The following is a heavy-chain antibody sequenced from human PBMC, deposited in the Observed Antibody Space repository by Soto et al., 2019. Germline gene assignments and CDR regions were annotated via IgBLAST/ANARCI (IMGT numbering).Heavy chain of an antibody. Sequence: EVQLVESGGGLIQPGESLRLSCAASGFTVSRKYMSWVRQASGKGLEWVSIIYSGGTTYYADSVKGRFTISRDRSKNTLDLQMKSLRAEDTALYYCAIHGHDYYYYGMDVWGQGTTVTVSS. CDR2: IYSGGTT. CDR3: AIHGHDYYYYGMDV. J-gene: IGHJ6*02. V-gene: IGHV3-53*01. CDR1: GFTVSRKY.